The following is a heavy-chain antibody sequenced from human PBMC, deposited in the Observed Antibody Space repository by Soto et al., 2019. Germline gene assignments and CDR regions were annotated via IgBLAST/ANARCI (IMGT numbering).Heavy chain of an antibody. CDR1: GYNFDTYW. J-gene: IGHJ6*02. V-gene: IGHV5-10-1*01. Sequence: GESLKISCKGSGYNFDTYWINWVRQTPGKGLEWTGRIDPSDSKTKYSPSLEGHITISVDKSISTTYLQWSSLKASDTATYYCARRIAAAGGYYYYAFDVWGQGTAVTVSS. CDR3: ARRIAAAGGYYYYAFDV. D-gene: IGHD6-13*01. CDR2: IDPSDSKT.